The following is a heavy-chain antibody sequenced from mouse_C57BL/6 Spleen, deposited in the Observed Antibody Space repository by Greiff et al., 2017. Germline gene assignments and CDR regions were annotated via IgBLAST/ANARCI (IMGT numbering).Heavy chain of an antibody. D-gene: IGHD6-1*01. V-gene: IGHV5-17*01. CDR3: ARPAVAGNLYAMDY. Sequence: EVKVVESGGGLVKPGGSLKLSCAASGFTFSDYGMHWVRQAPEKGLEWVAYISSGSSTIYYADTVKGRFTISRDNAKNTLFLQMTSLRSEDTAMYYCARPAVAGNLYAMDYWGQGTSVTVSS. J-gene: IGHJ4*01. CDR1: GFTFSDYG. CDR2: ISSGSSTI.